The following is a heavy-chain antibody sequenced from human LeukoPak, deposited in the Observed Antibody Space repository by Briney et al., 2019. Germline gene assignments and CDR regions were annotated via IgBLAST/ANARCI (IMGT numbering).Heavy chain of an antibody. J-gene: IGHJ6*02. D-gene: IGHD2-15*01. V-gene: IGHV1-18*01. CDR1: GYTFTSYG. Sequence: ASVNVSCTASGYTFTSYGISWVRRAPGQGLEWMGWISAYNGNTNYTQKLQGRVTMTTNTSTSTAYMELRGLRSDDTAVYYCARASRFCSGGSCSTIYGMDVWGQGTTVTVSS. CDR2: ISAYNGNT. CDR3: ARASRFCSGGSCSTIYGMDV.